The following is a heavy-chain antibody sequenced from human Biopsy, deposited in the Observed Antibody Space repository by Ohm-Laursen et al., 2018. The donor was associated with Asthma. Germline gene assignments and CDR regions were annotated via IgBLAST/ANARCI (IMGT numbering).Heavy chain of an antibody. Sequence: GTLSLTCTVSGGSISNSNYYWGWIRQSPGKGLEWIGSIHYSGSTYFNPSLKSRVTIFVDTSKNQFSLKVDSVTAADTAVYYCARLTGNFRIDYWGQGTLVTVSS. V-gene: IGHV4-39*01. J-gene: IGHJ4*02. CDR2: IHYSGST. D-gene: IGHD4-23*01. CDR3: ARLTGNFRIDY. CDR1: GGSISNSNYY.